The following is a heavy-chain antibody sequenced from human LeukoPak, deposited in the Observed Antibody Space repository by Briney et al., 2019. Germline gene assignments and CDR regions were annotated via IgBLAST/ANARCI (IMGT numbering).Heavy chain of an antibody. CDR3: ARLGYCTNGVCYRAIDY. CDR1: GGTFSSYA. V-gene: IGHV1-69*13. Sequence: SVKVSCKASGGTFSSYAISWVRQAPGQGLEWMGGIIPIFGTANYAQKFQGRVTITADESTSTAYMELSSLRSDDTAVYYCARLGYCTNGVCYRAIDYWGQGTLVTVSS. D-gene: IGHD2-8*01. CDR2: IIPIFGTA. J-gene: IGHJ4*02.